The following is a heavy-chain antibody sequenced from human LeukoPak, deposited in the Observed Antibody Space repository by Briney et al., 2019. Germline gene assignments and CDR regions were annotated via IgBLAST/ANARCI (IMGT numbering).Heavy chain of an antibody. Sequence: PSETLSLTCSVSGDSISNNYWSWIRQPAGKGLEWIARIIYTSGNTDYNPSLRSRVTISVDTSKNQFSLKLSSVTAADTAVYYCARHPYGDYCSGGSCPSDYWGQGTLVTVSS. D-gene: IGHD2-15*01. V-gene: IGHV4-4*07. CDR1: GDSISNNY. CDR3: ARHPYGDYCSGGSCPSDY. CDR2: IIYTSGNT. J-gene: IGHJ4*02.